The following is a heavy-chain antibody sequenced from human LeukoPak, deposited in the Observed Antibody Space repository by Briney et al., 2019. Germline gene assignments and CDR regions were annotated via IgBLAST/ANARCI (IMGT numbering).Heavy chain of an antibody. CDR2: INYSGNT. CDR3: ARDSVYATNWFDP. D-gene: IGHD2-8*01. J-gene: IGHJ5*02. V-gene: IGHV4-59*01. CDR1: GGSISSSY. Sequence: KPSETLSLTCTVSGGSISSSYWSWIRQPPGKGLEWIGYINYSGNTNYSPSLKGRVTMSVDMSKNHFSLKLRSVTAADTAVYYCARDSVYATNWFDPWGQGTLVTVSS.